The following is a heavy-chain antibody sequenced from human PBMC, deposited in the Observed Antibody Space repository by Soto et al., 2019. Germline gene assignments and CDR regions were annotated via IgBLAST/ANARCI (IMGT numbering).Heavy chain of an antibody. V-gene: IGHV3-33*01. CDR3: ARAGLGIELEGY. CDR2: IWYDGSNK. J-gene: IGHJ4*02. Sequence: QVQLVESGGGVVQPGRSLRLSCAASGFTFSSYGMHWVRQAPGKGLEWVAVIWYDGSNKYYADSVKGRFTISRDNSKNTLYLQMNSRRAEDTAVYYCARAGLGIELEGYWGQGTLVTVCS. CDR1: GFTFSSYG. D-gene: IGHD7-27*01.